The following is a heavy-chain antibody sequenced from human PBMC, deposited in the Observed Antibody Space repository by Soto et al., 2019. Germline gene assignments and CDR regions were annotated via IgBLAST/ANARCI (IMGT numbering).Heavy chain of an antibody. CDR3: ARVAGWYCSSTSCWIHYYGMDV. D-gene: IGHD2-2*01. J-gene: IGHJ6*02. CDR1: GYTFTSYG. Sequence: QVQLVQSGAEVKKPGASVKVSCKASGYTFTSYGISWVRQAPGQGLEWMGWISAYNGNTNYAQKLQGRVTMTTDTSTSTAYMELRSLRSDDTAVYYCARVAGWYCSSTSCWIHYYGMDVWGQGTTVTVSS. CDR2: ISAYNGNT. V-gene: IGHV1-18*04.